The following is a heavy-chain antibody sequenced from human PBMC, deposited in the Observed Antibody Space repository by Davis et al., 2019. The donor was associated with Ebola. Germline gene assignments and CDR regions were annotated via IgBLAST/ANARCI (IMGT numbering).Heavy chain of an antibody. D-gene: IGHD2-8*01. Sequence: ASVKVSCKASGYTFTRYYMHWVRQAPGQGLEWMGWISAYNGNTKYAQKLQGRVTMTTDTSTSTAYMELRSLRSDDTAVYYCARDQNLKPYDTNGYSDYWGRGTLVAVSS. CDR1: GYTFTRYY. J-gene: IGHJ4*02. CDR2: ISAYNGNT. CDR3: ARDQNLKPYDTNGYSDY. V-gene: IGHV1-18*04.